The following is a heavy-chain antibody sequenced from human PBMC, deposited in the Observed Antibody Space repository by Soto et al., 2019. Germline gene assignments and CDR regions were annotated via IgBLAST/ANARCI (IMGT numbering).Heavy chain of an antibody. J-gene: IGHJ4*02. CDR3: ARSLGRCWTHY. V-gene: IGHV1-69*06. CDR2: IIPVFNTT. D-gene: IGHD1-1*01. Sequence: QVHLVQSEAEVKKPGSSVKVSCKASGVTFSSYTVSWLRQAPGQGLEWVVGIIPVFNTTYYAQKFQGRVTILADISPRTAYMQLSTLRSEDTHPYYCARSLGRCWTHYWGQGTLVTVPS. CDR1: GVTFSSYT.